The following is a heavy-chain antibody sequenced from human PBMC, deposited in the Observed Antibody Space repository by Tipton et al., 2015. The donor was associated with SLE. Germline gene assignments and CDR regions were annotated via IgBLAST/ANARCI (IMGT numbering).Heavy chain of an antibody. D-gene: IGHD3-3*01. Sequence: TLSLTCDVNGGSFSGYYWSWIRQSPGKGLEWIGEVNHLGTIYYNASLKSRVTISIDTSKSHFSLKLTSVTAADTAVYYCARGFLEMFDPWGPGTLVTVSS. CDR2: VNHLGTI. J-gene: IGHJ5*02. CDR3: ARGFLEMFDP. V-gene: IGHV4-34*01. CDR1: GGSFSGYY.